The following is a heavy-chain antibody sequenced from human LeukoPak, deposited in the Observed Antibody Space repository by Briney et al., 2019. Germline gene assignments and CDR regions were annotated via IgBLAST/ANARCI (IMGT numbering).Heavy chain of an antibody. D-gene: IGHD2-8*01. J-gene: IGHJ4*02. CDR3: AKDTSIGRYCTNGVCPPFDY. Sequence: GGSLRLSCAGSGFTFSSYAMSWVRQAPGKGLEWVSAISDTGATTYDADSVKGRFTISRDNSRSTLYLQMNSLRAEDTALYYCAKDTSIGRYCTNGVCPPFDYWGQGTLVTVSS. CDR1: GFTFSSYA. V-gene: IGHV3-23*01. CDR2: ISDTGATT.